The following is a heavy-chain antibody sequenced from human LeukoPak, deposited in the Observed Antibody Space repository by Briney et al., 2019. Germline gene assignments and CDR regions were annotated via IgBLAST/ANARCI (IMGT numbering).Heavy chain of an antibody. D-gene: IGHD3-3*01. Sequence: GGSLRLSCAASGFTLSSYAMSWVRQTPGKGLEWVSAISGSGGSTYYADSVKGRFTISRDNSKNTLFLQMNSLRAEDTAPYYCAKSVAIYFYYGLDVWGQGTTVAVSS. CDR3: AKSVAIYFYYGLDV. V-gene: IGHV3-23*01. CDR1: GFTLSSYA. CDR2: ISGSGGST. J-gene: IGHJ6*02.